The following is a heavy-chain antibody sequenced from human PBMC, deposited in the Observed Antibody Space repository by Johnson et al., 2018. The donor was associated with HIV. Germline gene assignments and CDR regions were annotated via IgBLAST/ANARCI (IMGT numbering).Heavy chain of an antibody. CDR2: ISYDGSNK. J-gene: IGHJ3*02. D-gene: IGHD5-18*01. V-gene: IGHV3-30-3*01. CDR3: AKEGDSSGPIDAFDI. Sequence: VQLVESGGGVVQPGRSLRLSCAVSGFTFSSYAMHWVRQAPGKWLEWVVVISYDGSNKYYADSVKVRVTISRDNSKKTLYLQMNSLRADDTAVYYCAKEGDSSGPIDAFDIWGQGTLVTVSS. CDR1: GFTFSSYA.